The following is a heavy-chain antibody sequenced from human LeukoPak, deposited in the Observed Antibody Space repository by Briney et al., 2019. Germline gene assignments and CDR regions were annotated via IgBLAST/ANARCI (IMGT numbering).Heavy chain of an antibody. CDR2: INSDGSST. J-gene: IGHJ5*02. Sequence: GGSLRLSCVASGFTFSRHGMNWVRQAPGKGLVWVSRINSDGSSTSYADSVKGRFTISRDNAKNTLYLQMNSLRAEDTAVYYCAIYGPQGPWGQGTLVTVSS. V-gene: IGHV3-74*01. CDR3: AIYGPQGP. D-gene: IGHD2/OR15-2a*01. CDR1: GFTFSRHG.